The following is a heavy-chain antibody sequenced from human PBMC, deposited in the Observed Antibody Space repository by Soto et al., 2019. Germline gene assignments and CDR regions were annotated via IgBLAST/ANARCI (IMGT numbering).Heavy chain of an antibody. V-gene: IGHV2-26*01. CDR1: GFSLSNARMG. J-gene: IGHJ4*02. CDR3: ARIPVDIVATIIYFDY. CDR2: IFSNDEK. Sequence: QVTLKESGPVLVNPTETLTLTCTVSGFSLSNARMGVSWIRQPPGKALEWLAHIFSNDEKSYSTSLKSRLTISKDTSKSQVVLTMTNMDPVDTATYYCARIPVDIVATIIYFDYWGQGTLVTVSS. D-gene: IGHD5-12*01.